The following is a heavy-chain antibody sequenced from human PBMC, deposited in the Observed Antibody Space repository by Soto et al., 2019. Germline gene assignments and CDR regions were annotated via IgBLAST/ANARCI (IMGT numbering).Heavy chain of an antibody. Sequence: GGSLRLSCAASGFTFSSYWMSWVRQAPGKGLEWVANLKQDGSEKYYVDSVKGRFTISRDNAKNSLYLQMNSLRAEDTAVYYCARVLVAGPLDYWGQGTLVTVSS. V-gene: IGHV3-7*03. CDR1: GFTFSSYW. J-gene: IGHJ4*02. CDR2: LKQDGSEK. CDR3: ARVLVAGPLDY. D-gene: IGHD6-19*01.